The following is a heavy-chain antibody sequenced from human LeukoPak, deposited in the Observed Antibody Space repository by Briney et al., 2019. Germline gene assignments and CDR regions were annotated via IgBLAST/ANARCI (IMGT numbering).Heavy chain of an antibody. J-gene: IGHJ4*02. CDR2: TYYRSRWYN. CDR3: ARDHDYGNYGTYEDY. V-gene: IGHV6-1*01. CDR1: GDSVSRNNVA. Sequence: KPSQTLSLTCAISGDSVSRNNVAWNWVRQSPSRGLEWLGRTYYRSRWYNDYAVSVESRMSINPDTSKNRFSLQLNSVTPEDTAVYYCARDHDYGNYGTYEDYWGQGTLVTVSS. D-gene: IGHD4-11*01.